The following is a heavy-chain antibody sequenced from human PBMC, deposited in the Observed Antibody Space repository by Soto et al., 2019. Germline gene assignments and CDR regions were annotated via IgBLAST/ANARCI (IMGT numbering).Heavy chain of an antibody. V-gene: IGHV3-33*01. D-gene: IGHD6-13*01. CDR3: ARGKGSSWYEVIYGMDV. CDR2: IWYDGSNK. CDR1: GFTFSSYG. J-gene: IGHJ6*02. Sequence: QVQQVESGGGVVQPGRSLRLSCAASGFTFSSYGMHWVRQAPGKGLEWVAVIWYDGSNKYYADSVKGRFTISRDNSKNTLYLQMNSLRAEDTAVYYCARGKGSSWYEVIYGMDVWGQGTTVTVSS.